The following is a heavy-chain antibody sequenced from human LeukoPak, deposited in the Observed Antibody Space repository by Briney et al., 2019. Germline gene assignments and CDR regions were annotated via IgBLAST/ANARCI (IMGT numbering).Heavy chain of an antibody. J-gene: IGHJ4*02. CDR3: ARVDPDSSSTLEVFDY. CDR1: GGSISSYY. CDR2: FYYSGST. Sequence: KTSETLSLTCTVSGGSISSYYWSWIRQPPGKGLEWIGYFYYSGSTNYNPSLKSRVTISVDTSKNQFSLKLSSVTAADTAVYYCARVDPDSSSTLEVFDYWGQGTLVTVSS. V-gene: IGHV4-59*01. D-gene: IGHD6-6*01.